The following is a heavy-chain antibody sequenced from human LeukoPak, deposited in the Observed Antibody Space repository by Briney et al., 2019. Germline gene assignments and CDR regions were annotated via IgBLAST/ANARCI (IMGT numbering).Heavy chain of an antibody. CDR1: GGSLSTFY. V-gene: IGHV4-59*01. D-gene: IGHD6-6*01. CDR3: ATHSSSSNIFDN. Sequence: PSETLSLTCSVSGGSLSTFYWTWIRQSPGKGLEWFGYIYYNGITNYNLYLKSRVTISLDTSRNLFSLKLSSVTAADTAVYYCATHSSSSNIFDNWGQGTLVTVSS. CDR2: IYYNGIT. J-gene: IGHJ4*02.